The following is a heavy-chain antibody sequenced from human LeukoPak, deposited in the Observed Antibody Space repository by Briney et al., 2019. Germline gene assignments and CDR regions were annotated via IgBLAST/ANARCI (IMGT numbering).Heavy chain of an antibody. CDR3: ARDKTGDNWFDP. J-gene: IGHJ5*02. V-gene: IGHV4-59*01. CDR1: GDSISSYY. CDR2: IYYSGST. D-gene: IGHD2-8*02. Sequence: SETLSLTCTVSGDSISSYYWSWIRQPPGKGLEWIGYIYYSGSTNYNPSLKSRATISVDTSKNQFSLNLSSVTAADTAVYYCARDKTGDNWFDPWGQGTLVTVSS.